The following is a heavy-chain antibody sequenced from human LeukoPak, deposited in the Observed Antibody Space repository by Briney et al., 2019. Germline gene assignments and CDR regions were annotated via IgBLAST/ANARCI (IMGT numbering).Heavy chain of an antibody. V-gene: IGHV3-21*01. CDR1: GFTFTTYS. J-gene: IGHJ4*02. Sequence: GGSLRLSCEASGFTFTTYSMTWVRQAPGKGLEWVSIISSGSSAIFSADALKGRFTISRDDAKNLLYLDMNSLRAEDTAVYYCAKDLSASKMIVVETGGYWGQGTLVTVSS. CDR2: ISSGSSAI. CDR3: AKDLSASKMIVVETGGY. D-gene: IGHD3-22*01.